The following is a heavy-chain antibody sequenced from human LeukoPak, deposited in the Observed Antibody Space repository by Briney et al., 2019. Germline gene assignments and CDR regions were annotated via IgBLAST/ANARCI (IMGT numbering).Heavy chain of an antibody. CDR2: ISAYNGNT. CDR3: ARDLLRPGYSSSWHNDY. J-gene: IGHJ4*02. CDR1: GYTFTSYG. Sequence: ASVKVSCKASGYTFTSYGISWVRQAPGQGLERMGWISAYNGNTNYAQKLQGRVTMTTDTSTSTAYMELRSLRSDDTAVYYCARDLLRPGYSSSWHNDYWGQGTLVTVSS. V-gene: IGHV1-18*01. D-gene: IGHD6-13*01.